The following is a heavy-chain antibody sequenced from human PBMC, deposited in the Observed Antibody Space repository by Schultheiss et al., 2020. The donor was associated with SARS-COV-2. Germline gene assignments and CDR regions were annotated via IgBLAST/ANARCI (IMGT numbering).Heavy chain of an antibody. CDR1: GFMFSSYA. Sequence: GGSLRLSCAASGFMFSSYAMSWVRQAPGKGLEWVSAISGSGGSTYYADSVKGRFTISRDNAKNSLYLQMNSLRAEDTAVYYCATLGGGLTAANYYSDHWGQGTLVTVSS. D-gene: IGHD2-21*02. J-gene: IGHJ4*02. CDR2: ISGSGGST. V-gene: IGHV3-23*01. CDR3: ATLGGGLTAANYYSDH.